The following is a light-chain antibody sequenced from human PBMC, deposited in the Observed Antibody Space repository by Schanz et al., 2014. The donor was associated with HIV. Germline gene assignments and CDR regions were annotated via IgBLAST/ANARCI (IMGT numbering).Light chain of an antibody. CDR2: GAS. CDR3: QHYGSSPPWT. J-gene: IGKJ2*02. V-gene: IGKV3-20*01. CDR1: QSVGTI. Sequence: EIVLTQSPATLSLSPGERATLSCRASQSVGTILAWYQQKPGQAPRLLISGASSRATGIPDRFSGSGSGTDFTLTISRLESEDFAVYYCQHYGSSPPWTFGQGTKLEIK.